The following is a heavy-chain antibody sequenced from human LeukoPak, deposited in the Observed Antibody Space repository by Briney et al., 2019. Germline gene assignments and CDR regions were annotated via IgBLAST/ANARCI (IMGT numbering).Heavy chain of an antibody. CDR3: ARVLKQWLVRDNWFDP. J-gene: IGHJ5*02. D-gene: IGHD6-19*01. V-gene: IGHV4-34*01. Sequence: PSETLSLTCAVYGGSFSGYYWSWIRQPRGKWLEWIGEINHSGSTNYNPSLKSRVTISVDTSKNQFSLKLSSVTAADTAVYYCARVLKQWLVRDNWFDPWGQGTLVTVSS. CDR2: INHSGST. CDR1: GGSFSGYY.